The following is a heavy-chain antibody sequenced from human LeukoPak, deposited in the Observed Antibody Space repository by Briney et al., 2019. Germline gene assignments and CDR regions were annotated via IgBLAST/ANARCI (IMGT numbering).Heavy chain of an antibody. CDR2: IYYSGST. CDR1: GGSISSYY. CDR3: ARDPYYDSSTYWYFDL. J-gene: IGHJ2*01. Sequence: PSETLSLTCTVSGGSISSYYWSWIRQPPGKGLVWIGYIYYSGSTNYNPSLKSRVTISVDTSKNQFSLKLSSVTAADTAVYYCARDPYYDSSTYWYFDLWGRGTLVTVSS. D-gene: IGHD3-22*01. V-gene: IGHV4-59*01.